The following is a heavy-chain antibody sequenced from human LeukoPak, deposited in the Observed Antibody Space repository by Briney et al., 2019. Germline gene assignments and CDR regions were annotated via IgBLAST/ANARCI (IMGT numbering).Heavy chain of an antibody. CDR2: IKQDGSEK. CDR1: GFTFSSYW. D-gene: IGHD1-14*01. Sequence: GGSLRLSCAASGFTFSSYWMSWVRQAPGKGLEWVANIKQDGSEKYYVDSVKGRFTISRDNAKNSLYLQMNSLRAEDTAVYYCATSTTRNPPSYWGQGTLVTVSS. J-gene: IGHJ4*02. CDR3: ATSTTRNPPSY. V-gene: IGHV3-7*01.